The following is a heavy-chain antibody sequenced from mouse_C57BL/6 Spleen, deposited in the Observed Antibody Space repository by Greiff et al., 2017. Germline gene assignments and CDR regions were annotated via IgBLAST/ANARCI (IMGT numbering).Heavy chain of an antibody. CDR1: GFTFSSYT. D-gene: IGHD4-1*01. CDR3: AKLGPPFAY. J-gene: IGHJ3*01. Sequence: DVMLVESGGGLVKPGGSLKLSCAASGFTFSSYTMSWVRQTPEKRLEWVATISGGGGNTYYPDSVKGRFTISRDNAKNTLYLQMSSLRSEDTALYYCAKLGPPFAYWGQGTLVTVSA. V-gene: IGHV5-9*01. CDR2: ISGGGGNT.